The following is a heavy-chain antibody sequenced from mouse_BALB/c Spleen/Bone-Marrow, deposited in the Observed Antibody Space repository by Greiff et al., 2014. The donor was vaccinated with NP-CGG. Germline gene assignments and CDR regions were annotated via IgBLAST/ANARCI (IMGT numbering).Heavy chain of an antibody. J-gene: IGHJ2*01. CDR2: ISRSGTST. CDR3: ARGRDGFDY. Sequence: EVQLQQSGGGLVQPGGSLKLSCAASGFTFSGYGMSWVRQTPDKGLELVATISRSGTSTYYPDSVKGRFTIARDNSRNTLYLQRSSPKAEDTAMYYCARGRDGFDYWGQGTTLTVSS. CDR1: GFTFSGYG. V-gene: IGHV5-6-3*01. D-gene: IGHD3-3*01.